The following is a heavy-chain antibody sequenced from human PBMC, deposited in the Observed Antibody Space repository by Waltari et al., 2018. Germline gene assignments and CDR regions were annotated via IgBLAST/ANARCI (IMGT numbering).Heavy chain of an antibody. CDR3: AQASLWSGYYLNWFDP. D-gene: IGHD3-3*01. CDR2: IYWNDDK. CDR1: GFSLRTSGVG. J-gene: IGHJ5*02. V-gene: IGHV2-5*01. Sequence: QITLKESGPTLVKPTQTLTLTCTFSGFSLRTSGVGVGWIRQPPGKALEWLALIYWNDDKRYSPSLKSRLTITKDTSKNQVVLTMTNMDPVDTATYYCAQASLWSGYYLNWFDPWGQGTLVTVSS.